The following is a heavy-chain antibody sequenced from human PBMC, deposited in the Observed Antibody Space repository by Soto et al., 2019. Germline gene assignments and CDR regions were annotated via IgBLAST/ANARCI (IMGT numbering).Heavy chain of an antibody. V-gene: IGHV4-59*01. CDR3: ARDLGYYDFWSGPTTRDYYYGMDV. CDR1: GGSISSYY. CDR2: IYYSGST. D-gene: IGHD3-3*01. Sequence: SETLSLTCTVSGGSISSYYWSWIRQPPGKGLEWIGYIYYSGSTNYNPSLKSRVTISVDTSKNQFSLKLSSVTAADTAVYYCARDLGYYDFWSGPTTRDYYYGMDVWGQGTTVTVSS. J-gene: IGHJ6*02.